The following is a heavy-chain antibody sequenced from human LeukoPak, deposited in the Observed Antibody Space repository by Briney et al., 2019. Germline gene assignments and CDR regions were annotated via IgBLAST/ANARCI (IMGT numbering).Heavy chain of an antibody. Sequence: ASVKVSCKASGYTFTGYYMHWVRQAPGQGLEWMGWINPSSGGTNYAQKFRGRVTMTRDTSISTAYMELSRLRSDDTAVYYCARGIAVAGHNWFDPWGQGTLVTVSS. CDR2: INPSSGGT. CDR3: ARGIAVAGHNWFDP. D-gene: IGHD6-19*01. CDR1: GYTFTGYY. J-gene: IGHJ5*02. V-gene: IGHV1-2*02.